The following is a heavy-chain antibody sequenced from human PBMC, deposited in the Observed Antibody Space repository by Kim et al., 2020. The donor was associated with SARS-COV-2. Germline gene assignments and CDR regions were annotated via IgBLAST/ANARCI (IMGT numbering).Heavy chain of an antibody. CDR2: IWYDGSNK. Sequence: GGSLRLSCAASGFTFSSYAMHWVRQAPGKGLEWVAVIWYDGSNKYYADSVKGRFTISRDNSKNTLYLQMNSLRAEDTAVYYCAKSGGRRDGYNLAYWGQG. CDR1: GFTFSSYA. CDR3: AKSGGRRDGYNLAY. J-gene: IGHJ4*02. V-gene: IGHV3-33*06. D-gene: IGHD5-12*01.